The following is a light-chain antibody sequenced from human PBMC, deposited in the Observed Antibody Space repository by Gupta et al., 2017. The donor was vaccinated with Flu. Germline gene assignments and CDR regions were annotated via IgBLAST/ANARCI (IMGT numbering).Light chain of an antibody. V-gene: IGKV3-20*01. CDR2: GAS. CDR3: QQYGSLPWT. CDR1: QSVSSSQ. J-gene: IGKJ1*01. Sequence: EIVLTQSPGTLSLSPGERATLSCRASQSVSSSQSVWYQQKPGQAPRLLIYGASSRATGIPDRCSGSGSRTDFTLTIRRVDPEDFAVYYCQQYGSLPWTLGQGTKVEIK.